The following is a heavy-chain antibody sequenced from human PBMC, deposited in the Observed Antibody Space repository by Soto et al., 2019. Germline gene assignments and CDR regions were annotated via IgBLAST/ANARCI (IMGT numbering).Heavy chain of an antibody. D-gene: IGHD3-22*01. CDR3: AKEGSSGRFGRSSGYYYYFDY. CDR1: GFTFSSYG. J-gene: IGHJ4*02. Sequence: PGGSLRLSCAASGFTFSSYGMHWVRQAPGKGLEWVAVISYDGSNKYYADSVKGRFTISRDNSKNTLYLQMNSLRAEDTAVYYCAKEGSSGRFGRSSGYYYYFDYWGQGTLVTVSS. V-gene: IGHV3-30*18. CDR2: ISYDGSNK.